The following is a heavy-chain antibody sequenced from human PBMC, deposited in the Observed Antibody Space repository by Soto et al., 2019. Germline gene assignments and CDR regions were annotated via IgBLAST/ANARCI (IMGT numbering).Heavy chain of an antibody. CDR1: GYSISSGYY. CDR3: ARGRVEAAENGIYFDY. D-gene: IGHD6-13*01. CDR2: IYHSGST. V-gene: IGHV4-38-2*01. Sequence: PSETLSLTCAVSGYSISSGYYWGWIRQPPGKGLEWIGSIYHSGSTYYNPSLKSRVTISVDTSKNQFSLKLSSVTAADTAVYHCARGRVEAAENGIYFDYWGQGTLVTVSS. J-gene: IGHJ4*02.